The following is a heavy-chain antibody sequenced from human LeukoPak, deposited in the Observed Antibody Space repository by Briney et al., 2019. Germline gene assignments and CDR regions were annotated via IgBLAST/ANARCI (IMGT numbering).Heavy chain of an antibody. D-gene: IGHD4-17*01. CDR1: GGTFSSYA. V-gene: IGHV1-69*13. J-gene: IGHJ4*02. CDR2: IIPIFGTA. CDR3: ARDRYGDYANLFSYYFDY. Sequence: SVTVPCKASGGTFSSYAISWVRQAPGQGFEWMGGIIPIFGTANYAQKFQGRVTITADESTSTAYMELSSLRSEDTAVYYCARDRYGDYANLFSYYFDYWGQGTLVTVSS.